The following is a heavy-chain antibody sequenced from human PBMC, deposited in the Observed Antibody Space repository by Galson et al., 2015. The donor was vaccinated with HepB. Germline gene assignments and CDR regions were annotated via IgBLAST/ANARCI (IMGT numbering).Heavy chain of an antibody. CDR1: GFTVSSNY. J-gene: IGHJ5*02. Sequence: SLRLSCAASGFTVSSNYMSWVRQAPGKGLEWVSVIYSGGSTYYADSVKGRFTISRDNSKNTLYLQMNSLRAEDTAVYYCARDRARGWFDPWGQGTLVTVSS. CDR3: ARDRARGWFDP. CDR2: IYSGGST. V-gene: IGHV3-53*01. D-gene: IGHD1-26*01.